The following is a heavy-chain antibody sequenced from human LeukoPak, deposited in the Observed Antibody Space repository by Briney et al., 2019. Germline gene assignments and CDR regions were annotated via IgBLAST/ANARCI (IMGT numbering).Heavy chain of an antibody. CDR1: GYTFTSYG. D-gene: IGHD5-12*01. CDR3: ARGGYSGYDPLYYFDY. Sequence: GASVKVSCKASGYTFTSYGISWVRQAPGQGLEWVGWISAYNGNTNYAQKLQGRVTMTTDTSTSTAYMELRSLRSDDTAVYYCARGGYSGYDPLYYFDYWGQGTLVTVSS. V-gene: IGHV1-18*01. CDR2: ISAYNGNT. J-gene: IGHJ4*02.